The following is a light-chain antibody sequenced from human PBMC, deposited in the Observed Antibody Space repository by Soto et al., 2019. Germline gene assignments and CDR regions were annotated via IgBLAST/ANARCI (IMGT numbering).Light chain of an antibody. CDR3: QQYNNWPRT. Sequence: EIVMTQSPDTLSVSPGERVTLFCGAVHSLSNNLAWYQQKPGQAPRLLIYGASTRATGVPARFSGSGSGTEFTLTISSLQSEDFAVYYCQQYNNWPRTFGQGTKVDI. CDR2: GAS. CDR1: HSLSNN. J-gene: IGKJ1*01. V-gene: IGKV3-15*01.